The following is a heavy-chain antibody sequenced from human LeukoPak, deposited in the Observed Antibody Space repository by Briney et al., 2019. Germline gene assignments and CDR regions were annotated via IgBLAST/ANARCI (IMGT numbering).Heavy chain of an antibody. CDR1: GFTFSDYE. V-gene: IGHV3-48*03. CDR2: ISSSGSTI. Sequence: GGPLRLSCAASGFTFSDYEMDWVRQAPGKGLEWVSYISSSGSTIYYADSVKGRFTISRDNAKNSLYLQINSLRAEDTAVYYCARLRGGYRLYWGQGTLVTVSS. J-gene: IGHJ4*02. D-gene: IGHD5-24*01. CDR3: ARLRGGYRLY.